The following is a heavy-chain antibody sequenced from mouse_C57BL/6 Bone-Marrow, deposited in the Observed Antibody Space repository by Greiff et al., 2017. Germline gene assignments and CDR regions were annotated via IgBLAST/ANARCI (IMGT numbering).Heavy chain of an antibody. CDR2: IYPRSGNT. Sequence: QVQLKQSGAELARPGASVKLSCKASGYTFTSYGISWVKQRTGQGLEWIGEIYPRSGNTYYNEKFKGKATLTADKSSSTAYMELRSLTSEDSAVYFCARGGDYDYLFAYWGQGTLVTVSA. CDR3: ARGGDYDYLFAY. CDR1: GYTFTSYG. J-gene: IGHJ3*01. D-gene: IGHD2-4*01. V-gene: IGHV1-81*01.